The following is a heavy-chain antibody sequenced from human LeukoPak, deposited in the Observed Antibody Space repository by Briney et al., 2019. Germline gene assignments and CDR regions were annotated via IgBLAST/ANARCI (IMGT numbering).Heavy chain of an antibody. Sequence: KPGGSLRLSCAASGFTFSDYYMNWIRQAPGKGLEWVSYISSSGSTIYYADSVKGRFTISRDNAKNSLYLQMNSLRAEDTAVYYCARVWYSGSYPVDYWDQGTLVTVSS. CDR1: GFTFSDYY. J-gene: IGHJ4*02. D-gene: IGHD1-26*01. V-gene: IGHV3-11*04. CDR3: ARVWYSGSYPVDY. CDR2: ISSSGSTI.